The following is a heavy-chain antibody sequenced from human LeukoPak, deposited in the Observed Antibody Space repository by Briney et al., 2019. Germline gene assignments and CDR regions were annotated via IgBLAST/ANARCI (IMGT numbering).Heavy chain of an antibody. CDR3: ARSGTTYYYDSGTRI. CDR1: GFTFSSYW. CDR2: INTDGSST. D-gene: IGHD3-22*01. J-gene: IGHJ3*02. Sequence: GGSLRLSCAASGFTFSSYWMHWVRQAPGKGLVWVSRINTDGSSTSYADSVKGRFTISRDNAKNTLYLQMNSPRAEDTAVYYCARSGTTYYYDSGTRIWGQGTMVTVSS. V-gene: IGHV3-74*01.